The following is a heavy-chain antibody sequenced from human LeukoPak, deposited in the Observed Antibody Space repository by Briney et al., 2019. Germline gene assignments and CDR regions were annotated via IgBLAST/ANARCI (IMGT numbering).Heavy chain of an antibody. CDR2: IVPIFGTA. V-gene: IGHV1-69*13. D-gene: IGHD5-18*01. J-gene: IGHJ4*02. CDR3: ARGGYSYGRPFDY. Sequence: ASVKVSCKASGGTFSSYAISWVRQAPGQGLEWMGGIVPIFGTANYAQKFQGRVTITADESTSTAYMELSSLRSEDTAVYYCARGGYSYGRPFDYWGQGTLVTVSS. CDR1: GGTFSSYA.